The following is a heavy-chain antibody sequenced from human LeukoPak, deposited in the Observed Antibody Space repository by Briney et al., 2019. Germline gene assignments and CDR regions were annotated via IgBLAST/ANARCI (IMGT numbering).Heavy chain of an antibody. V-gene: IGHV3-30-3*01. CDR3: AKDLIRGGSSSGWPYYFDY. CDR2: ISYDGSNK. D-gene: IGHD6-19*01. CDR1: GFTFSSYA. J-gene: IGHJ4*02. Sequence: PGGSLRLSCAASGFTFSSYAMHWVRQAPGKGLEWVAVISYDGSNKYYADSVKGRFTISRDNSKNTLYLQMNSLRAEDTAVYYCAKDLIRGGSSSGWPYYFDYWGQGTLVTVSS.